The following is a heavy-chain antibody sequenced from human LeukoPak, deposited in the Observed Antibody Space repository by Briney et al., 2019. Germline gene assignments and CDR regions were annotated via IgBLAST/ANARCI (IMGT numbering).Heavy chain of an antibody. V-gene: IGHV1-3*01. CDR3: ARVRSDYYYYYGMDV. CDR1: GYTLTSYA. D-gene: IGHD3-10*01. Sequence: ASVNVSCKASGYTLTSYAMHWVRQAPGQRLEWMGWINAGNGNTKYSQKFQGRVTITRDTSASTAYMELSSLRSEDTAVYYCARVRSDYYYYYGMDVWGQGTTVTVSS. J-gene: IGHJ6*02. CDR2: INAGNGNT.